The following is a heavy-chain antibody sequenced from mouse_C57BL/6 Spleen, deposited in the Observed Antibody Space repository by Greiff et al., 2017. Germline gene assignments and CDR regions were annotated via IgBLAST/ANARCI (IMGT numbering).Heavy chain of an antibody. CDR3: ARDFLLLRLAY. V-gene: IGHV5-4*01. D-gene: IGHD2-10*01. Sequence: DVKLVESGGGLVKPGGSLKLSCAASGFTFSSYAMSWVRQTPEKRLEWVATISDGGSYTYYPDNVKGRFTISRDNAKNNLYLQMSHLKSEDTAMYYCARDFLLLRLAYWGQGTLVTVSA. CDR1: GFTFSSYA. J-gene: IGHJ3*01. CDR2: ISDGGSYT.